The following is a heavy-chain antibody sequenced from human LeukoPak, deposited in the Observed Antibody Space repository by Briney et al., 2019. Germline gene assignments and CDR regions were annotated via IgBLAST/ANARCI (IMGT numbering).Heavy chain of an antibody. D-gene: IGHD3-22*01. CDR1: GYTFTGYY. CDR2: INPNSGGT. V-gene: IGHV1-2*06. J-gene: IGHJ4*02. CDR3: ARDDSSGYEN. Sequence: ASVTVSCTASGYTFTGYYMHWVRQAPGQGLEWMGRINPNSGGTNYAQKFQGRVTMTRDTSISTAYMELSRLRSDDTAVYYCARDDSSGYENWGQGTLVTVPS.